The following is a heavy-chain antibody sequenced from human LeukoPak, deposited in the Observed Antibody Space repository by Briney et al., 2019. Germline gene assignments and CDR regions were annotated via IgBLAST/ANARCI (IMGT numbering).Heavy chain of an antibody. J-gene: IGHJ4*02. CDR1: GYTFTSYD. CDR3: ARAGYSSSWFDY. D-gene: IGHD6-13*01. Sequence: ASVKVSCKASGYTFTSYDINWVRQATGQGLEWMGWMNPNSGNTGYAQKFQGRVTITRNTSISTAYMELSSLRSEDTAVYYCARAGYSSSWFDYWGQGTLLTVSS. V-gene: IGHV1-8*03. CDR2: MNPNSGNT.